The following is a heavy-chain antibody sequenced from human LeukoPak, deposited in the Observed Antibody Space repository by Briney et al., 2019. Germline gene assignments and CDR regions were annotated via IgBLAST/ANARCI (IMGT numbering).Heavy chain of an antibody. CDR2: ISAYNGNT. CDR3: ARGQEYDYVWGSYRYPPDY. V-gene: IGHV1-18*01. CDR1: GYTFTSYG. J-gene: IGHJ4*02. Sequence: GASVKVSRKASGYTFTSYGISWVRQAPGQGLEWMGWISAYNGNTNYTQKLQGRVTMTTDTSTSTAYMELRSLRSDDTAVYYCARGQEYDYVWGSYRYPPDYWGQGTLVTVSS. D-gene: IGHD3-16*02.